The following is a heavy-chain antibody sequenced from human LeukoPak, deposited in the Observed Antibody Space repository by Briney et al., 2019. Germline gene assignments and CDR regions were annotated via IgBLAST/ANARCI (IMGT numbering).Heavy chain of an antibody. Sequence: PSETLSLTCTVSGGSISSSSYYWGWIRQPPGKGLEWIRSIYYSGSTYYNPSLKSRVTISVDTSKNQFSLKLSSVTAADTAVYYCARGFVLELYTPPNWFDPWGQGTLVTVSS. CDR2: IYYSGST. CDR1: GGSISSSSYY. V-gene: IGHV4-39*07. CDR3: ARGFVLELYTPPNWFDP. J-gene: IGHJ5*02. D-gene: IGHD1-7*01.